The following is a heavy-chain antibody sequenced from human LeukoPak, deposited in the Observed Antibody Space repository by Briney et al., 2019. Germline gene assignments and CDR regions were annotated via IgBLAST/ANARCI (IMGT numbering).Heavy chain of an antibody. V-gene: IGHV4-38-2*02. CDR2: ITYSGST. D-gene: IGHD2-2*01. Sequence: KPSETLSLTCTVSRGSVSSGYYWGWIRQPPGKGLECIGSITYSGSTYYSPSLKSRLTISIDTSKNQLSLKLSSVTAADTAVYYCARGGYCSSTSCLYDAFDIWGQGTMVTVSS. J-gene: IGHJ3*02. CDR1: RGSVSSGYY. CDR3: ARGGYCSSTSCLYDAFDI.